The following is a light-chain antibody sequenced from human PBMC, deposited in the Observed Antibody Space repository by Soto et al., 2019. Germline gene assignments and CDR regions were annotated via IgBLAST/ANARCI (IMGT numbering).Light chain of an antibody. J-gene: IGLJ2*01. CDR1: SGHSSYI. V-gene: IGLV4-60*03. CDR3: QTWGSNTRV. CDR2: LEGSGIY. Sequence: QSVLTQSSSASASLGSSVKLTCALSSGHSSYIIAWHQQQPGKAPRYLMKLEGSGIYNKGSGVPDRFSGSSSEADRYRPSSNLQSEDEADYYCQTWGSNTRVFGGGTKVTVL.